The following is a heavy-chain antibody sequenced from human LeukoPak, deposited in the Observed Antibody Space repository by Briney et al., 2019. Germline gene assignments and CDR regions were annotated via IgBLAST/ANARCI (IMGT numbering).Heavy chain of an antibody. J-gene: IGHJ4*02. Sequence: SETLSLTCAVYGGSFSGYYWSWIRQPPGKGLEWIGEINHSGSTNYNPSLKSRVTISVDTSKNQFSLKLSSVTAADTAVYYCARHLVPAAPPDYWGQGTLVTVSS. V-gene: IGHV4-34*01. CDR2: INHSGST. CDR1: GGSFSGYY. D-gene: IGHD2-2*01. CDR3: ARHLVPAAPPDY.